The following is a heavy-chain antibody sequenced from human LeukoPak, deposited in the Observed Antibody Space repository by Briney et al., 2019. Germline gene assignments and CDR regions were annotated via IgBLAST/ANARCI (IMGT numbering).Heavy chain of an antibody. CDR3: AKDRTAVAGTVDWFDP. D-gene: IGHD6-19*01. V-gene: IGHV3-23*01. CDR1: GFTFSSYA. CDR2: ISGGGGST. Sequence: PGGSLRLSCAASGFTFSSYAMSWVRQAPGKGLEWVSAISGGGGSTYYADSVKGRFTISRDHSKNTLYLQMNSLRAEDTAVYYCAKDRTAVAGTVDWFDPWGQGTLVTVSS. J-gene: IGHJ5*02.